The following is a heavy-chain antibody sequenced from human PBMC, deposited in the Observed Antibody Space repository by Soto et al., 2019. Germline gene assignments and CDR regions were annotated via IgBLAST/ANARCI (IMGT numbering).Heavy chain of an antibody. Sequence: QVQLVQSGAEVKKPGASVKVSCKASGYTFTSYGISWVRQAPGQGFDWMGWISAYNCNTNYAQKLQGRVTMTPDTSTSTGYRELRSPRSDDTAVYYCARGGPGSGSYYYYGMDVWGQGTTVTVSS. CDR1: GYTFTSYG. J-gene: IGHJ6*02. D-gene: IGHD3-10*01. CDR2: ISAYNCNT. CDR3: ARGGPGSGSYYYYGMDV. V-gene: IGHV1-18*04.